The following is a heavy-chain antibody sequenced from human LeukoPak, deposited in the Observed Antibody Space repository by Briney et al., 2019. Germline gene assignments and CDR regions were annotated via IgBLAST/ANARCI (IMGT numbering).Heavy chain of an antibody. Sequence: GGSLRLSCAASGFTFSDYYMSWIRQAPGKGLEWVSYISSSGSTIYYADSVKGRFTISRDNAKNSLYLQMNSLRAEDTAVYYCVRHIVSPSNWFDPWGQGTLVTVSS. V-gene: IGHV3-11*01. CDR2: ISSSGSTI. J-gene: IGHJ5*02. CDR1: GFTFSDYY. CDR3: VRHIVSPSNWFDP. D-gene: IGHD5/OR15-5a*01.